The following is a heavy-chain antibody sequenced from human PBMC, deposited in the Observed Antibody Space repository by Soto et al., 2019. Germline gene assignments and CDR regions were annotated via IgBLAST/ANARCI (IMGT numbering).Heavy chain of an antibody. D-gene: IGHD3-16*01. V-gene: IGHV3-11*01. CDR3: ARDLSPYSDYYDESTSETWFDP. CDR2: ISKSGSII. J-gene: IGHJ5*02. CDR1: GFTFSDYY. Sequence: QVQLVASGGGLVQPGGSLRLSCAASGFTFSDYYMSWLRQPPGKGLEWVSYISKSGSIIHFADSVKGRFAISRDNAKKKLDLEMRRLRAEEPALYYCARDLSPYSDYYDESTSETWFDPWGQGSLVTVSS.